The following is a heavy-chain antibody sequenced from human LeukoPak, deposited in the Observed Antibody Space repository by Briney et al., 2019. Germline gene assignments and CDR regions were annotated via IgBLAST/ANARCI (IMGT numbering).Heavy chain of an antibody. J-gene: IGHJ5*02. D-gene: IGHD3-22*01. CDR3: ARGYGSSGYYWFDP. V-gene: IGHV3-21*01. CDR2: ISSNSSYI. Sequence: GGSLRLSCAASGFTFSSYSMNWVRQAPGKGLGWVSSISSNSSYIYYADSVKGRFTISRDNAKNSLYLQMNSLRAEDTAVYYCARGYGSSGYYWFDPWGQGTLVTVSS. CDR1: GFTFSSYS.